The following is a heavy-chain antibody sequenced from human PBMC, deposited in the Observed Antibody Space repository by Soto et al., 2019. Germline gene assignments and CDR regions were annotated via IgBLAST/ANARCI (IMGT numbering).Heavy chain of an antibody. D-gene: IGHD3-22*01. J-gene: IGHJ4*02. Sequence: SETLSLTCAVYGGTFSGYYWSWIRQPPGKGLEWIGEINHSGSTNYNPSLKSRVTISVDTSKNQFSLKLSSVTAADTAVYYCAREASSGNYGGYYFDYWGQGTLVTVSS. CDR3: AREASSGNYGGYYFDY. CDR1: GGTFSGYY. CDR2: INHSGST. V-gene: IGHV4-34*01.